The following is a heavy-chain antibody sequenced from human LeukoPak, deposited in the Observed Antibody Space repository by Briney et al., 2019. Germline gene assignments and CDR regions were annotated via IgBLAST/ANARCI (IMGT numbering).Heavy chain of an antibody. J-gene: IGHJ4*02. CDR1: GFTFSSYS. CDR2: ISGSGGST. V-gene: IGHV3-23*01. CDR3: AKVLDGDYLMSNFDY. D-gene: IGHD4-17*01. Sequence: GGSLRLSCAASGFTFSSYSMNWVRQAPGKGLEWVSGISGSGGSTYYTSSVKGRFTISRDKSKNTLYLQMNTLRAEDTAVYYCAKVLDGDYLMSNFDYWGQGTLVTVSS.